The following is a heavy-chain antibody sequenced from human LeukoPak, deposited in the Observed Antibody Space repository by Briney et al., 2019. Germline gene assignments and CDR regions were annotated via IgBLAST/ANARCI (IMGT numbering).Heavy chain of an antibody. D-gene: IGHD2-2*01. CDR2: ISGSGGST. J-gene: IGHJ4*02. V-gene: IGHV3-23*01. CDR3: AKYVVGGSTYYFDY. CDR1: GFTFSSYA. Sequence: GGSLRLSCAASGFTFSSYAMSWVRQAPGKGLEWVSGISGSGGSTHYADSVKGRFTISRDNSKNTLYLQMNSLRAEDTAVYFCAKYVVGGSTYYFDYWGQGTLVTVSS.